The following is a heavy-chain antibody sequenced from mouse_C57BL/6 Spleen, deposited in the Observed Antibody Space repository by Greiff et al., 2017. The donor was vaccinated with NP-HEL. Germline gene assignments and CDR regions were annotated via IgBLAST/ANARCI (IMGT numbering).Heavy chain of an antibody. D-gene: IGHD2-10*01. CDR3: ARDPYYGNYRYFEC. CDR1: GFTFSDYG. CDR2: ISSGSSSI. Sequence: EVQLKESGGGLVKPGGSLKLSCAASGFTFSDYGMHWVRQAPEKGLEWVAYISSGSSSIYYAHTVKGGFTIARDNAKDSLCLQMTSMTSEDTAMYYCARDPYYGNYRYFECWGQGTTLTVSS. V-gene: IGHV5-17*01. J-gene: IGHJ2*01.